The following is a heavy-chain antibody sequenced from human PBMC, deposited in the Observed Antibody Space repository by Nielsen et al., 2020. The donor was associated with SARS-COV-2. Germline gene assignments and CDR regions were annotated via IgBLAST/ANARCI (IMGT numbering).Heavy chain of an antibody. V-gene: IGHV3-9*01. J-gene: IGHJ6*02. CDR2: INWHGNVR. D-gene: IGHD2-2*01. CDR1: GFTFDDYA. Sequence: SLKISCAASGFTFDDYAMHWVRQGPGRALEWVASINWHGNVRDYAGAVKDRFTISRDNAKNTLFLQMNSLRAEDTAVYYCAREAYCSSTSCYFPRDNYYYGMDVWGQGTTVTVSS. CDR3: AREAYCSSTSCYFPRDNYYYGMDV.